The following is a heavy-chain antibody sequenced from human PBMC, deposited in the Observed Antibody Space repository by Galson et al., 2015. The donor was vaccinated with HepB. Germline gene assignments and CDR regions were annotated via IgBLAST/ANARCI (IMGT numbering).Heavy chain of an antibody. CDR1: GFTFNNYW. Sequence: SLRLSCAPSGFTFNNYWMHWVRQAPGKGLVWVSRIDNDGTGTDYGDSVKGRFTISRDNAKNTLYLVMSSLRADDTAVYFCARRQCIGASCYLDSWGQGTLVTVSS. CDR2: IDNDGTGT. CDR3: ARRQCIGASCYLDS. V-gene: IGHV3-74*01. J-gene: IGHJ4*02. D-gene: IGHD4/OR15-4a*01.